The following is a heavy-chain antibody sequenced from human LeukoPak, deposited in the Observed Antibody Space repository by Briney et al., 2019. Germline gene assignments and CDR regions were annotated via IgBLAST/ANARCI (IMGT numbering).Heavy chain of an antibody. CDR2: INYSGRG. V-gene: IGHV4-30-4*01. D-gene: IGHD2-21*02. Sequence: SETLSLTCTVSGGSISSGDYFWTWFRQPPGKVLEWIAYINYSGRGNYNPSLKSRVTISVDTSKNQFSLKLSSVTAADTAVYYCARHFPYCGGDCPYYYMDVWGKGTTVTVSS. CDR3: ARHFPYCGGDCPYYYMDV. CDR1: GGSISSGDYF. J-gene: IGHJ6*03.